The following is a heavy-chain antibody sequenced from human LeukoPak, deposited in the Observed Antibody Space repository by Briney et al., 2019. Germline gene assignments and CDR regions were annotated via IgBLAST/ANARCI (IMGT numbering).Heavy chain of an antibody. D-gene: IGHD1-26*01. V-gene: IGHV1-69*05. J-gene: IGHJ3*02. Sequence: SVKVSCKASGGTFSSYAISWVRQAPGQGLEWMGGIIPIFGTANYAQKFQGRVTITTDESTSTAYMELSSLRSEDTAVYYCARDLQPPSGIDGSYWAFDIWGQGTMVTVSS. CDR1: GGTFSSYA. CDR3: ARDLQPPSGIDGSYWAFDI. CDR2: IIPIFGTA.